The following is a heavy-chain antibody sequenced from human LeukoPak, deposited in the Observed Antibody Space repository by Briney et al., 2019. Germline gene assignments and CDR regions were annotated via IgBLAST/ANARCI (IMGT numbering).Heavy chain of an antibody. CDR2: ISYDGNTI. CDR1: GLRLSSYA. D-gene: IGHD1-26*01. CDR3: AKRGTTWDLDY. J-gene: IGHJ4*02. Sequence: PGGSLRLTCRASGLRLSSYAIHWVRQAPGKGLEWVAVISYDGNTIYYADSVKGRFTISRDYSKNTLHLQMNSLRAEDTAVYYCAKRGTTWDLDYWGQGTLVTVSS. V-gene: IGHV3-33*06.